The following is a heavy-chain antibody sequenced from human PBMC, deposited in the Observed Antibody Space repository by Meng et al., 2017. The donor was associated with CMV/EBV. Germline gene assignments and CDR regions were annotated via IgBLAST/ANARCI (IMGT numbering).Heavy chain of an antibody. CDR3: AKELVTYYYDSSGWDY. Sequence: GESLKISCAASGFTFSSYAMHWVRQAPGKGLEWVAVISYDGSNKYYADSVKGRFTISRDNSKNTRYLQMNSLRAEDTAVYYCAKELVTYYYDSSGWDYWGQGTLVTVSS. CDR1: GFTFSSYA. CDR2: ISYDGSNK. V-gene: IGHV3-30-3*01. J-gene: IGHJ4*02. D-gene: IGHD3-22*01.